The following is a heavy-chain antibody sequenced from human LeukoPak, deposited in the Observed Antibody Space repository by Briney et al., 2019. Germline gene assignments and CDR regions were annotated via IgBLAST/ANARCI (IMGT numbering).Heavy chain of an antibody. CDR1: GGTFSSYA. CDR3: ARSGSYSPADFDY. CDR2: IIPIFGTA. Sequence: SMKVSCKASGGTFSSYAISWVRQAPGQGLEWMGRIIPIFGTANYAQKFQGRVTITTDESTSTAYMELSSLRSEDTAVYYCARSGSYSPADFDYWGQGTLVTVSS. J-gene: IGHJ4*02. V-gene: IGHV1-69*05. D-gene: IGHD1-26*01.